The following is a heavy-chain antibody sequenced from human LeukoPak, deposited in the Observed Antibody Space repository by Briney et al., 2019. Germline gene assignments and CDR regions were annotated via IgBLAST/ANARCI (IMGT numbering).Heavy chain of an antibody. CDR2: IYFSGST. CDR3: ARETHLIGWYFDL. D-gene: IGHD3-16*02. CDR1: GGSISNHY. J-gene: IGHJ2*01. Sequence: SETLSLTCNVSGGSISNHYWSWIRQPAGKGLEWIGRIYFSGSTMYNPSLKSRLAMSVDTSKNQFSLRLNSLTAADTAVYYCARETHLIGWYFDLWGRGTLVTVSS. V-gene: IGHV4-4*07.